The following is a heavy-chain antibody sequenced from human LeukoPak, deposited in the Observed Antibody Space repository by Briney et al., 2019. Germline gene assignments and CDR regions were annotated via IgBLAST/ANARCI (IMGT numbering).Heavy chain of an antibody. CDR3: ARSRFNSGYVYNWFDH. Sequence: SETLSLTCTVSGGSISSYYWSWIRQPPGKGLEWIGYIYYSGSTNYNPSLKSRVTISVDTSKNQFSLKLSSVTAADTAVYYCARSRFNSGYVYNWFDHWGQGTLVTVSS. V-gene: IGHV4-59*08. CDR1: GGSISSYY. CDR2: IYYSGST. D-gene: IGHD3-22*01. J-gene: IGHJ5*02.